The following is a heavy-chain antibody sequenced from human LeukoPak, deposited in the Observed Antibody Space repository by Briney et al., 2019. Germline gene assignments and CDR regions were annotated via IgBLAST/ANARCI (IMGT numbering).Heavy chain of an antibody. CDR2: INHSEST. CDR3: ARARGEVAIDY. J-gene: IGHJ4*01. D-gene: IGHD5-12*01. V-gene: IGHV4-34*01. Sequence: SETLSLTCAVYGGSFSGYYWSWIRQPPGKGLEWIGEINHSESTTYNPSLKSRVTISVDTSKNQFSLKLRSVTDADTAVYYCARARGEVAIDYWGHGTLVTVFS. CDR1: GGSFSGYY.